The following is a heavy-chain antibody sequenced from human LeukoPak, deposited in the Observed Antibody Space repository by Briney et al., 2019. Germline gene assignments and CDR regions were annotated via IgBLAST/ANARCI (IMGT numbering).Heavy chain of an antibody. J-gene: IGHJ5*02. D-gene: IGHD3-10*01. CDR3: ARGFNRGFDP. CDR1: GFTVNSNY. Sequence: PGGSLRLSCAASGFTVNSNYWSWVRQAPGKGLEWVSVIYSGGTTYYADSVKGRFTFSRDNSKNMLRLQMNSLRAEDTAVYYCARGFNRGFDPWGQGTLVIVSS. CDR2: IYSGGTT. V-gene: IGHV3-53*01.